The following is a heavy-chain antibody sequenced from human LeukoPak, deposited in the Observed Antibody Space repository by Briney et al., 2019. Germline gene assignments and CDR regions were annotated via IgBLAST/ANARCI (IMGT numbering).Heavy chain of an antibody. Sequence: GGSLRLSCSGSGFTFSIYATNWVRQAPGKGLEWVSGINYSDGKTSYADSVKGRFTVSRDNSKNTLYLQMNSLRAEDTAVYYCARDTGSAVGSTDFDYWGQGTLVTVSS. CDR3: ARDTGSAVGSTDFDY. V-gene: IGHV3-23*01. CDR1: GFTFSIYA. J-gene: IGHJ4*02. D-gene: IGHD4-17*01. CDR2: INYSDGKT.